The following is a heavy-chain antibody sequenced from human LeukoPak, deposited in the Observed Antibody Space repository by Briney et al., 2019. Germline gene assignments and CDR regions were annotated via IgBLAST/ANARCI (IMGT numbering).Heavy chain of an antibody. CDR1: GGSLSGYY. CDR2: ISHSGST. J-gene: IGHJ5*02. Sequence: SETLSLTCAVYGGSLSGYYWSWIRQPPGKGLEWIGEISHSGSTSYNPSLKSRVTISVDTSKNQFSLNLKSVTAADTAVYYCATQRDGYPSWFDPWGQGNLVTVSS. D-gene: IGHD1-1*01. CDR3: ATQRDGYPSWFDP. V-gene: IGHV4-34*01.